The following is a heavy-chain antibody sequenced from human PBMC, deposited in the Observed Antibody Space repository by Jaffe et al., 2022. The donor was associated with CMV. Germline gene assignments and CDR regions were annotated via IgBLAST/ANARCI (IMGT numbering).Heavy chain of an antibody. Sequence: QVQLVQSGAEVKKPGASVKVSCKASGYTFTGYYMHWVRQAPGQGLEWMGWINPNSGGTNYAQKFQGRVTMTRDTSISTAYMELSRLRSDDTAVYYCARELTGYCSGGSCYSNGMDVWGQGTTVTVSS. CDR3: ARELTGYCSGGSCYSNGMDV. V-gene: IGHV1-2*02. D-gene: IGHD2-15*01. CDR2: INPNSGGT. CDR1: GYTFTGYY. J-gene: IGHJ6*02.